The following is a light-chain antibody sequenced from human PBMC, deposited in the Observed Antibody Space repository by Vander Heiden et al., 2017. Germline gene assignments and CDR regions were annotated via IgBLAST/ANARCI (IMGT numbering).Light chain of an antibody. CDR1: QSVGSNY. CDR2: GAS. J-gene: IGKJ4*01. CDR3: QQYGSSPLP. Sequence: EIVLTQSPGTLSLSPGDRATLSCRASQSVGSNYLAWYQQKPGQAPRLVIYGASSRATGIPDFTLTISRLEPEDFAVYYCQQYGSSPLPCGGGTKVEIK. V-gene: IGKV3-20*01.